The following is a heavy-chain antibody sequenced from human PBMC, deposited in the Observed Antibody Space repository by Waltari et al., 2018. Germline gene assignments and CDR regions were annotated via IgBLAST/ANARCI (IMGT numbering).Heavy chain of an antibody. J-gene: IGHJ4*02. CDR3: ARLWFRESQKYYFDY. CDR2: IDIIGST. CDR1: GGSISSSSYY. Sequence: QLQLQESGPGLVKPSETLSLTCTVSGGSISSSSYYWGWIRQPPGKGLEWIGSIDIIGSTYYNPALKSRVTISVDTSKNQFSLKLSSVTAADTAVYYCARLWFRESQKYYFDYWGQGTLVTVSS. V-gene: IGHV4-39*07. D-gene: IGHD3-10*01.